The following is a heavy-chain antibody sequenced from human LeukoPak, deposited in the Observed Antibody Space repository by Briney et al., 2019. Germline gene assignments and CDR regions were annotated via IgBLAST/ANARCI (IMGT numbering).Heavy chain of an antibody. CDR1: GFTFSSYA. J-gene: IGHJ4*02. Sequence: GGSLRLSCAASGFTFSSYAMHWVRQAPGKGLEWVAVISYDGSSKYYADSVKGRFTISRDNSKNTLYLQMNSLRAEDTAVYYCARVRYYYDSSGYYYVGGFDYWGQGTLVTVSS. CDR3: ARVRYYYDSSGYYYVGGFDY. D-gene: IGHD3-22*01. CDR2: ISYDGSSK. V-gene: IGHV3-30*04.